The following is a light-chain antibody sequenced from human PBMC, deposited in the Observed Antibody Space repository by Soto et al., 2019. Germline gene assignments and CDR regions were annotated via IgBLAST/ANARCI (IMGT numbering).Light chain of an antibody. CDR2: GAS. CDR1: QTVSTN. J-gene: IGKJ1*01. V-gene: IGKV3-15*01. CDR3: QQYDNWPPFT. Sequence: EVVMTQSPATRSVSPGERATLSCKASQTVSTNVAWYQQKPGQAPRLLIYGASARATGIPARFSGSGSGTEFTLTISSLQSEDFAVYYCQQYDNWPPFTFGQGTRLEIK.